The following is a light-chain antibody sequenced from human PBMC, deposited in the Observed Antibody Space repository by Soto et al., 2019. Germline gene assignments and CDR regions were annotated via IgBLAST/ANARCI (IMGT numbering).Light chain of an antibody. CDR3: QQYGSSPTT. CDR1: QSVSSNY. Sequence: EIVVTQSPGTLSLSTEEGATRSCRASQSVSSNYLAWYQQTPGQAPRLLFFGASIRATGIPDRFSGSGSGTDFTLTISRLQPEDSAVYHCQQYGSSPTTFGQGTKVDIK. V-gene: IGKV3-20*01. CDR2: GAS. J-gene: IGKJ1*01.